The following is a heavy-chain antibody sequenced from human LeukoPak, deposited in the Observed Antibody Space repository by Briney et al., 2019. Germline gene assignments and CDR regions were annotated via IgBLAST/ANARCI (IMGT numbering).Heavy chain of an antibody. CDR1: GFTFSSYE. CDR3: ARANAWAMDV. Sequence: PGGSLRLSCAASGFTFSSYEMNWVRQAPGKGLEWVSYISSSGSTIYYADSVKGRFTISRDNAKNSLYLQMNSLRAEDTAVYHCARANAWAMDVWGKGTTVTISS. J-gene: IGHJ6*03. V-gene: IGHV3-48*03. CDR2: ISSSGSTI. D-gene: IGHD3-16*01.